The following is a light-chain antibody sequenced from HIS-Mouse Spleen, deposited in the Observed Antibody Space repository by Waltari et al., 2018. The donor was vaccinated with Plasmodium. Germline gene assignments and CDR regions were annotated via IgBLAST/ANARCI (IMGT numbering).Light chain of an antibody. CDR3: SSYAGSNNLV. CDR1: SSDVGGYHY. V-gene: IGLV2-8*01. Sequence: QSALTQPPSASGSPGQSAPIPCTGTSSDVGGYHYVSWHQQHPGKAPKLMIYEVSKRPSGVPDRFSGSKSGNTASLTVSGLQAEDEADYYCSSYAGSNNLVFGGGTKLTVL. J-gene: IGLJ2*01. CDR2: EVS.